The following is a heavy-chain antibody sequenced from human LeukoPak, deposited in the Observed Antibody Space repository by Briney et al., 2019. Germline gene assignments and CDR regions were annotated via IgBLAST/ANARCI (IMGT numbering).Heavy chain of an antibody. CDR1: GFTFSSYS. J-gene: IGHJ3*01. CDR2: ISSSSSYI. Sequence: GGSLRLSCAASGFTFSSYSMNWVRQAPGKGLEWVSSISSSSSYIYYADSVKGRFTISGDNAKNSLYLQMNSLRAEDTAVYYCARDPTGYSSGWSDAFDVWGQGTMVTVSS. D-gene: IGHD6-19*01. V-gene: IGHV3-21*01. CDR3: ARDPTGYSSGWSDAFDV.